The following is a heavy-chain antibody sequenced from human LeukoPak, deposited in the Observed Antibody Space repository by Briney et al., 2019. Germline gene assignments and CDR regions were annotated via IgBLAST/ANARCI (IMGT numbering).Heavy chain of an antibody. D-gene: IGHD3-10*01. V-gene: IGHV1-69*04. J-gene: IGHJ4*02. CDR2: IIPVLNIT. CDR1: GGTFSSSA. CDR3: ARDFGYF. Sequence: SVKVSCKTSGGTFSSSAITWVRQAPGQGLEWMGRIIPVLNITSYAQKFQGRVTITADTSTSTVYMELSSLRSEETAVYYCARDFGYFWGQGTLVTVSS.